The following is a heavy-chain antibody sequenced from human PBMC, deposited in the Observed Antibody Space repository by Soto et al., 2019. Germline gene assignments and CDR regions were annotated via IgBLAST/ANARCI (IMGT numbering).Heavy chain of an antibody. V-gene: IGHV4-34*01. CDR1: GGSFSGYY. CDR2: INHSGST. D-gene: IGHD6-13*01. CDR3: ARGWGMYSSSWYSSEYYYGMDV. J-gene: IGHJ6*02. Sequence: SETLSLTCAVYGGSFSGYYWSWIRQPPGKGLEWIGEINHSGSTNYNPSLKSRVTISVDTSKNQFSLKLSSVTAADTAVYYCARGWGMYSSSWYSSEYYYGMDVWGQGTTVTVSS.